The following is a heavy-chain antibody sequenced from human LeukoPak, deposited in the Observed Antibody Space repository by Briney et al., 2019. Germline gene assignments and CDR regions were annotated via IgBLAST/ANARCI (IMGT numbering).Heavy chain of an antibody. CDR2: INPNSGGT. V-gene: IGHV1-2*02. CDR1: GYSFTGYY. Sequence: ASVNVSCKASGYSFTGYYIHWVRQAPGQGPEWLGWINPNSGGTNYAQKFQGRATVTRDTSINTAYMELARLRSDDTAVYYRARGDEKYGSGSYDYHYGMDVWGQGTTVTVSS. CDR3: ARGDEKYGSGSYDYHYGMDV. D-gene: IGHD3-10*01. J-gene: IGHJ6*02.